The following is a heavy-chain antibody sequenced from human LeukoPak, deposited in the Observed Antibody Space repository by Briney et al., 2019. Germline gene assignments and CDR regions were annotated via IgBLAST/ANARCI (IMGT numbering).Heavy chain of an antibody. Sequence: GGSLRLSCAASGFTFSSYGVYWVRQAPGKGLEWVSYISFSGSNVHYADSVKGRFTISRDNSKSTLFLQMNSLRPEDTAVYYCAKPTAGSPTAAGLGYWGQGTLVTVSS. CDR1: GFTFSSYG. V-gene: IGHV3-30*02. D-gene: IGHD4-17*01. CDR2: ISFSGSNV. CDR3: AKPTAGSPTAAGLGY. J-gene: IGHJ4*02.